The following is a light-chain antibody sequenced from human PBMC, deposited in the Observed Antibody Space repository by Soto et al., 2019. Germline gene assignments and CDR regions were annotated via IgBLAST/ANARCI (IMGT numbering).Light chain of an antibody. CDR1: SSDVGGYYY. V-gene: IGLV1-40*01. Sequence: QSVLTQPASVSGSPGQSITISCTGSSSDVGGYYYVPWYQQHPGKAPKLMTYDNSDRPSGVPDRFSGSKSGTSASLAITGLQAEDEADYYCQSYDSSLSGSRVFGTGTKVTVL. CDR2: DNS. CDR3: QSYDSSLSGSRV. J-gene: IGLJ1*01.